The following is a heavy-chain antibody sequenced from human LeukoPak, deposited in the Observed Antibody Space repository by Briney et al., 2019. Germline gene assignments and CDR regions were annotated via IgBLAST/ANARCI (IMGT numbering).Heavy chain of an antibody. V-gene: IGHV4-38-2*02. CDR2: IYHSGST. D-gene: IGHD2-21*02. J-gene: IGHJ4*02. Sequence: SETLSLTCTVSGYSISSGYYWGWIRPPPGKGLEWIGSIYHSGSTYYNPSLKSRVTISVDTSKNQFSLKLSSVTAADTAVYYCARVPLYCGGDCYSNYFDYWGQGTLVTVSS. CDR3: ARVPLYCGGDCYSNYFDY. CDR1: GYSISSGYY.